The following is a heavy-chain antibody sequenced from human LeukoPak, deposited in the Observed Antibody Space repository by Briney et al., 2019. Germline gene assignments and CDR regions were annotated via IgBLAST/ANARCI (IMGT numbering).Heavy chain of an antibody. Sequence: GRSLRLSCAASGFTFSSYAMHWVRQAPGKGLEWVAVISYDGSNKYYADSVKGRFTISRDNSKNTLYLQMNSLRAEDTAVYYCARAEDSSGWYFLYWGQGTLVTVSS. CDR2: ISYDGSNK. V-gene: IGHV3-30-3*01. CDR3: ARAEDSSGWYFLY. CDR1: GFTFSSYA. J-gene: IGHJ1*01. D-gene: IGHD6-19*01.